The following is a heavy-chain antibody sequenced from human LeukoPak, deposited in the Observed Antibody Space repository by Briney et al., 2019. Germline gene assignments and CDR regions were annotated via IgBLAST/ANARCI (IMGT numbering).Heavy chain of an antibody. D-gene: IGHD5-18*01. CDR1: GFTFSSYW. CDR3: ASGRGYSYGYIRGYFDY. CDR2: IKQDGSEK. V-gene: IGHV3-7*01. Sequence: GGSLRLSCAASGFTFSSYWMSWVRQAPGKGLEWVANIKQDGSEKYYADSVKGRFTISRDNAKNSLYLQMNSLRAEDTAVYYCASGRGYSYGYIRGYFDYWGQGTLVTVSS. J-gene: IGHJ4*02.